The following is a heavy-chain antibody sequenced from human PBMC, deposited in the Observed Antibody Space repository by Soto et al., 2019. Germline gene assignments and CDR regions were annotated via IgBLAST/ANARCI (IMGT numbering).Heavy chain of an antibody. CDR3: AKDLQAYGDYNYYYYGMDV. J-gene: IGHJ6*02. Sequence: QVQLVESGGGVVQPGGSLRLSCTASGFTFTTFGLHWVRQAPGKGLEWVELISHVGHNKYYSASVKGRFTIPRDNYKNTLALQMNSLRAEYTAVYYCAKDLQAYGDYNYYYYGMDVWGQGTTVSVSS. V-gene: IGHV3-30*18. CDR1: GFTFTTFG. CDR2: ISHVGHNK. D-gene: IGHD4-17*01.